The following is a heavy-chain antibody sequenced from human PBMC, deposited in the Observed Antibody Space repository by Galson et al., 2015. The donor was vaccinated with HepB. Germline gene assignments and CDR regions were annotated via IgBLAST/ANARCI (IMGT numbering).Heavy chain of an antibody. D-gene: IGHD1-26*01. V-gene: IGHV3-23*01. CDR3: VRAPGGNYSY. CDR2: ITGSGGNT. J-gene: IGHJ4*02. CDR1: GFTFSSYA. Sequence: SLRLSCAASGFTFSSYAMSWVRQAPGKGLEWISAITGSGGNTYYADSVKGRFTISRDNAENSLFLQMNSLRAEDTAVYYCVRAPGGNYSYWGQGILVTVSS.